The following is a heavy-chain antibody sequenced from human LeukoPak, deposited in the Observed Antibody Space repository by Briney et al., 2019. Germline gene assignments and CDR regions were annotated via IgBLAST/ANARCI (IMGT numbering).Heavy chain of an antibody. V-gene: IGHV4-61*02. D-gene: IGHD6-13*01. CDR2: IYTSGST. Sequence: PSQTLSLTCTVSGGSISSGSYYWSWIRQPAGKGLEWIGRIYTSGSTNYNPSLKSRVTISVDTSKNQFSLKLSSVTAADTAVYYCARELSEQQLVYEVLSMGGWYFDYWGQGTLVTVSS. J-gene: IGHJ4*02. CDR3: ARELSEQQLVYEVLSMGGWYFDY. CDR1: GGSISSGSYY.